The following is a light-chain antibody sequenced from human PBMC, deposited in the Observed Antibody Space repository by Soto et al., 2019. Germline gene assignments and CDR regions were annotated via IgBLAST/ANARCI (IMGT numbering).Light chain of an antibody. V-gene: IGKV4-1*01. J-gene: IGKJ1*01. Sequence: DIVMTQSPDSLAVSLGERSTINCKSSQSALYSSNNKNYLAWYQQKPGQPPKLLIYWASTRESGVPDRFSGSGSGTDFTLTISSLQAEDVAVYYCQQYYSTPPTFGQGTKGQIK. CDR1: QSALYSSNNKNY. CDR3: QQYYSTPPT. CDR2: WAS.